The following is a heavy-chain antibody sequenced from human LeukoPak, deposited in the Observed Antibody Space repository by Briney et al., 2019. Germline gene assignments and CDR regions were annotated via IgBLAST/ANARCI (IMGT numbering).Heavy chain of an antibody. D-gene: IGHD3-3*01. V-gene: IGHV3-73*01. CDR1: GFTFSGSA. CDR3: TSRFPTIDY. J-gene: IGHJ4*02. Sequence: GSLRLSCAASGFTFSGSAMHWVRQASGEGLEWVGRIRSKANNYATASAASVKGRFTISRDDSKNTAYLQMNSLKTEDTAVYYCTSRFPTIDYWGQGTLVTVSS. CDR2: IRSKANNYAT.